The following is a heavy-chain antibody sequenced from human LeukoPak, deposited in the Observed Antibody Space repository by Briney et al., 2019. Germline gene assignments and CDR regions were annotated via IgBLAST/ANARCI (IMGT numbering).Heavy chain of an antibody. V-gene: IGHV3-30*02. CDR1: GFTFSSYG. Sequence: GGSLRLSCAASGFTFSSYGMHWVRQAPGKGLEWVAFIRYDGSNKYYADSVKGRFTISRDNSKNTLYLQMNSLRAEDTAVYYCAKAPGYSSSWYATAAFDIWGQGTMVTVSS. D-gene: IGHD6-13*01. CDR3: AKAPGYSSSWYATAAFDI. J-gene: IGHJ3*02. CDR2: IRYDGSNK.